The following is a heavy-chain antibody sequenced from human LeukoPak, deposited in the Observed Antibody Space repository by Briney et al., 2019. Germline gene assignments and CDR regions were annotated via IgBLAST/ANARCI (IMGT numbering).Heavy chain of an antibody. V-gene: IGHV3-7*01. CDR2: IKQDGSEK. Sequence: PGGSLRLSCAASGFTFSSYWMIWVRQAPGKGLEWVANIKQDGSEKYYVDSVKGRFTISRDNAKNSLYLQMNSLRAEDTAVYYCARAVSYYDSSGLYYFDYWGQGTLVTVSS. D-gene: IGHD3-22*01. CDR1: GFTFSSYW. CDR3: ARAVSYYDSSGLYYFDY. J-gene: IGHJ4*02.